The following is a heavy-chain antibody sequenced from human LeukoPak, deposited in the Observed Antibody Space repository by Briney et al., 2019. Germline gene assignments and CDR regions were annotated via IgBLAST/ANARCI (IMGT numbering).Heavy chain of an antibody. D-gene: IGHD5-18*01. CDR2: IRSKAYGGTT. CDR3: TRDGDLWGRGYSYGYPDY. CDR1: GFTFGDYA. V-gene: IGHV3-49*03. J-gene: IGHJ4*02. Sequence: PGGSLRLSCTASGFTFGDYAMSWFRQAPGKRLEWVGFIRSKAYGGTTEYAASVKGRFTISRDDSKSIAYLQMNSLKTEDTAVYYCTRDGDLWGRGYSYGYPDYWGQGTLVTVSS.